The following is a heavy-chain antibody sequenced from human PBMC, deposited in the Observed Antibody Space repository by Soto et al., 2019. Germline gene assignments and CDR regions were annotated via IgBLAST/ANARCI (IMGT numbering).Heavy chain of an antibody. D-gene: IGHD3-16*01. J-gene: IGHJ4*02. CDR1: GFTLSSYA. CDR2: ISGSGGST. V-gene: IGHV3-23*01. Sequence: EVQLLESGGGLVQPGGSLRLSCTVSGFTLSSYAMSWVRQAPGKGLEWVSAISGSGGSTYYADSVKGRFTISRDNSKTTLYLKMNSLRAENTAVYYCAKEKYYDWGQGTLVTVSS. CDR3: AKEKYYD.